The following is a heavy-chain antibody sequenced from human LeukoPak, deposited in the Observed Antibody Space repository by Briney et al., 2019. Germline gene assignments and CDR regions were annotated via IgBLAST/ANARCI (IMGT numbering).Heavy chain of an antibody. CDR1: GGSFSGCY. V-gene: IGHV4-34*01. J-gene: IGHJ4*02. CDR2: INHSGST. CDR3: ARGRPISCGYSYVTYYFDY. Sequence: SETLSLTCAVYGGSFSGCYWSWIRQPPGKGLEWIGEINHSGSTNYNPSLKSRVTISVDTSKNQFSLKLSSVTAADTAVYYCARGRPISCGYSYVTYYFDYWGQGTLVTVSS. D-gene: IGHD5-18*01.